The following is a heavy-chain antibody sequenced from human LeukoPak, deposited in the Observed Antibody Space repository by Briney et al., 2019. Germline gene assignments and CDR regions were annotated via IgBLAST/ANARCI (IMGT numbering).Heavy chain of an antibody. D-gene: IGHD6-19*01. J-gene: IGHJ4*02. CDR2: IYYSGST. Sequence: SETLSLTCTVSGGSISGYYWSWIRQPPGKGLEWIGYIYYSGSTNYNPSLNGRVTISVDTSKNQFSLRLISVTAADTAVYYCARTETYSSGWNDAFFDYWGQGTLVTVSS. V-gene: IGHV4-59*01. CDR1: GGSISGYY. CDR3: ARTETYSSGWNDAFFDY.